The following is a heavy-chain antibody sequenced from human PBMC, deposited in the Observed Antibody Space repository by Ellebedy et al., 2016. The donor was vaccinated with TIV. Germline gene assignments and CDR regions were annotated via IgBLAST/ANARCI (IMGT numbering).Heavy chain of an antibody. D-gene: IGHD5-18*01. CDR2: INPNSGGT. Sequence: VSVKVSCXASGYTFTGYYMHWVRQAPGQGLEWMGWINPNSGGTNYAQKFQGRVTMTRDTSISTAYMELSRLRSDDTAVYYCARDARGQLWLSYYFDYWGQGTLVTVSS. V-gene: IGHV1-2*02. CDR3: ARDARGQLWLSYYFDY. J-gene: IGHJ4*02. CDR1: GYTFTGYY.